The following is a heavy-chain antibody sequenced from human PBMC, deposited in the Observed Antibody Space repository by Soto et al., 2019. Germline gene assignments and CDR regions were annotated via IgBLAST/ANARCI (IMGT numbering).Heavy chain of an antibody. Sequence: SETLSLTCAVYGGSFSGYYWGWIRQPPGKGLEWIGEINHSGSTNYNPSLTSRVTISVDTSKNQFSLKLSSVTAADTAVYYCARPYCGSTSCYRRGVNWFDPWGQGTLVTVSS. J-gene: IGHJ5*02. CDR2: INHSGST. CDR3: ARPYCGSTSCYRRGVNWFDP. CDR1: GGSFSGYY. D-gene: IGHD2-2*01. V-gene: IGHV4-34*01.